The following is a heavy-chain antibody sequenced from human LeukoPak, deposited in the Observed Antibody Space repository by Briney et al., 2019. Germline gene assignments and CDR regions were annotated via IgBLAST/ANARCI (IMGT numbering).Heavy chain of an antibody. CDR1: GESFSGYY. CDR3: ARTYYDILTGYYNDY. D-gene: IGHD3-9*01. V-gene: IGHV4-34*01. Sequence: SETLSLTCAVYGESFSGYYWSWIRQPPGKGLEWIGEINHSGSTNYNPSLKSRVTISVDTSKNQFSLKLSSVTAADTAVYYCARTYYDILTGYYNDYWGQGTLVTVSS. J-gene: IGHJ4*02. CDR2: INHSGST.